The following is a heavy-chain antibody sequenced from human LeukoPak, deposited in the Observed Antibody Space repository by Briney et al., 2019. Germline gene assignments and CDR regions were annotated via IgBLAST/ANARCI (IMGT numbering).Heavy chain of an antibody. J-gene: IGHJ4*02. CDR3: ARDRLYSVTPYFDS. CDR1: GGSINSGGYY. CDR2: IYYSGST. Sequence: SQTLSLTCTVSGGSINSGGYYWSWIRQHPGKGLEWIGYIYYSGSTYYNPSLKSRVTISVDTSKNQLSLKLSSVTAADTAVYYCARDRLYSVTPYFDSWGQGTLVTVSS. V-gene: IGHV4-31*03. D-gene: IGHD6-13*01.